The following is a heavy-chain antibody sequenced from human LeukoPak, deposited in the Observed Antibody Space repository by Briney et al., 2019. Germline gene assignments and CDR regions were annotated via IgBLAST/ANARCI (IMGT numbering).Heavy chain of an antibody. V-gene: IGHV4-59*12. CDR1: GGSISSYY. Sequence: NPSETLSLTCTVSGGSISSYYWSWIRQPPGKGLEWIGNIYYSGSANHNPSLKSRVTMSVDTSKNQFSLKLSSVTAADTAVYYCARDTGSIPWGDAFDIWGQGTMVTVSS. CDR3: ARDTGSIPWGDAFDI. CDR2: IYYSGSA. D-gene: IGHD2-2*01. J-gene: IGHJ3*02.